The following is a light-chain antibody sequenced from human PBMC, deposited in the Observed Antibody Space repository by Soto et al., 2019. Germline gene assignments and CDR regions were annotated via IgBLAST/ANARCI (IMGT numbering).Light chain of an antibody. CDR3: QQYGSSPPIT. V-gene: IGKV3-20*01. J-gene: IGKJ5*01. CDR1: QSVSSSY. CDR2: GAS. Sequence: DIVLTQSPGTLSLSPGERATLSCRASQSVSSSYLAWYQQKPGQAPRLLIYGASSRATGIPDRFSGSGSGTDFTLTISRLEPEDCAVYYCQQYGSSPPITFGQGTRLAIK.